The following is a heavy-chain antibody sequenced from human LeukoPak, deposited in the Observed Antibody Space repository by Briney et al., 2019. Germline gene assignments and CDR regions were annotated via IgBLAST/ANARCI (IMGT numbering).Heavy chain of an antibody. J-gene: IGHJ4*02. V-gene: IGHV3-21*01. Sequence: GGSLRLSCAASGFTFSSYSMNRVRQAPGKGLEWVSSISSSSSYIYYADSVKGRFTISRDNAKNSLYLQMNSLRAEDTAVYYCARDHQDSSGYDYPWYWGQGTLVTVSS. D-gene: IGHD3-22*01. CDR2: ISSSSSYI. CDR1: GFTFSSYS. CDR3: ARDHQDSSGYDYPWY.